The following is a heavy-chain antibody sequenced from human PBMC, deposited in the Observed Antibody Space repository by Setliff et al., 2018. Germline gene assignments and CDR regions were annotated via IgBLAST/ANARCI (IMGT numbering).Heavy chain of an antibody. J-gene: IGHJ3*02. CDR2: IYPGDSDT. CDR3: ARLGQYDAFDI. CDR1: GYSFTTYW. V-gene: IGHV5-51*01. Sequence: PGESLKISCKGSGYSFTTYWIGWVRQVPGKGLEWMGIIYPGDSDTRYRSSFQGQVTISADKSITTAYLQWSSLKASDTAMYYCARLGQYDAFDIWGHGTMVTVSS.